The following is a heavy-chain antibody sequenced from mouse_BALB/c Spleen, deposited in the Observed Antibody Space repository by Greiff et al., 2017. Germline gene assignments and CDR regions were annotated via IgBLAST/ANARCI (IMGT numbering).Heavy chain of an antibody. CDR1: GFSLTGYG. J-gene: IGHJ4*01. CDR3: ARDRYYGSSIYAMDY. V-gene: IGHV2-6-7*01. CDR2: IWGDGST. Sequence: QVQLQQSGPGLVAPSQSLSITCTVSGFSLTGYGVNWVRQPPGKGLEWLGMIWGDGSTDYNSALKSRLSISKDNSKSQVFLKMNSLQTDDTARYYCARDRYYGSSIYAMDYWGQGTSVTVSS. D-gene: IGHD1-1*01.